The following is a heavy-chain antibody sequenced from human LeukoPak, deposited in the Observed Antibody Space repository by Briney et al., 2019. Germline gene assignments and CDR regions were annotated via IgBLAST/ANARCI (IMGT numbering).Heavy chain of an antibody. CDR3: ARFTPQGYGWGGYNRFDP. J-gene: IGHJ5*02. Sequence: NPSETLSLTCAVYGGSFSGYYWNWIRQPPGKGLEWIGFIYYSGNTNYNPSLKSRVTISVDTSKNQFSLNLTSATAADTAVYYCARFTPQGYGWGGYNRFDPWGRGTLVTVSS. CDR2: IYYSGNT. CDR1: GGSFSGYY. V-gene: IGHV4-59*01. D-gene: IGHD3-16*01.